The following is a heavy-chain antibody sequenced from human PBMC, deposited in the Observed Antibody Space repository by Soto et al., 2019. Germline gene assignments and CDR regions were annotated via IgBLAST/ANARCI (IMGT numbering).Heavy chain of an antibody. Sequence: PGGSLRRSCAASGFTFSSYAMHWVRQAPGKGLEWVAVISYDGSNKYYADSVKGRFTISRDNSKNTLYLQMNSLRAEDTAVYYCARDCPTYAFWSGLGYYFFYGLDDWGQGTTLTASS. D-gene: IGHD3-3*01. J-gene: IGHJ6*02. CDR3: ARDCPTYAFWSGLGYYFFYGLDD. CDR1: GFTFSSYA. V-gene: IGHV3-30-3*01. CDR2: ISYDGSNK.